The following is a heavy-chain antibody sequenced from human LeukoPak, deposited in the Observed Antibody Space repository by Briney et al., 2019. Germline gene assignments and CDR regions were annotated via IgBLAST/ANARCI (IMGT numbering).Heavy chain of an antibody. V-gene: IGHV4-34*01. Sequence: GSLRLSCAASGFTFSSYGMSWVRQPPGKGLEWIGEINHSGSTNYNPSLKSRVTISVDTSKNQFSLKLSSVTAADTAVYYCARRRMVRGVHWFDPWGQGTLVTVSS. D-gene: IGHD3-10*01. CDR1: GFTFSSYG. J-gene: IGHJ5*02. CDR2: INHSGST. CDR3: ARRRMVRGVHWFDP.